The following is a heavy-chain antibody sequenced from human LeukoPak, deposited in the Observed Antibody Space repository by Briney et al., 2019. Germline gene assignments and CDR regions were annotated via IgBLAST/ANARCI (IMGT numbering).Heavy chain of an antibody. CDR3: AKVVNGGVYYYYYMDV. CDR2: ISGSGGST. Sequence: GGSLRLSCAASGFTFSSYAMSWVRQAPVKGLEWVSAISGSGGSTYYADSVKGRFTISRDNSKNTLYLQMNSLRAEDTAVYYCAKVVNGGVYYYYYMDVWGKGTTVTVSS. D-gene: IGHD4-23*01. J-gene: IGHJ6*03. CDR1: GFTFSSYA. V-gene: IGHV3-23*01.